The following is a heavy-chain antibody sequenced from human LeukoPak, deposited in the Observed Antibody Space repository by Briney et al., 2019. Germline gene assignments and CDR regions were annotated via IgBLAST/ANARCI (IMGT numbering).Heavy chain of an antibody. Sequence: SETLSLTCTVSDDSITMYYWTWIRQPPGKGLEWIGYVDHTGSTNYNPSLKSRVTMSVDRSKNQFSLMLSSVTAADTAVYYCTRDSSGYDWFYDYWGQGTLVTVSS. CDR3: TRDSSGYDWFYDY. V-gene: IGHV4-59*12. CDR1: DDSITMYY. J-gene: IGHJ4*02. CDR2: VDHTGST. D-gene: IGHD5-12*01.